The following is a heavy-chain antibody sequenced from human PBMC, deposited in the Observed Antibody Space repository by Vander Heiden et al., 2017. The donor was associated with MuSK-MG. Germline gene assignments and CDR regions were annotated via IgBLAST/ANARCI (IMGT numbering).Heavy chain of an antibody. CDR2: IYYSGST. J-gene: IGHJ4*02. Sequence: QVQLQESGPGLVKPSQTLSLTCTVSGGSISSGGYYWSWIRQHPGKGLEWIGYIYYSGSTYYNPALKSRVTISVDTSKNQFSLKMSSVTAADTAVYYFARARCLAWRYFDYWGQGTLVTVSS. CDR3: ARARCLAWRYFDY. V-gene: IGHV4-31*03. CDR1: GGSISSGGYY. D-gene: IGHD3-3*01.